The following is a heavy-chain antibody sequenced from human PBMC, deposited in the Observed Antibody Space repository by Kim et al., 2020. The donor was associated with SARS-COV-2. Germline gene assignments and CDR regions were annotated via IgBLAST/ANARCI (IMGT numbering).Heavy chain of an antibody. CDR3: AKEPSGYRYYFDY. D-gene: IGHD3-3*01. Sequence: ADPVKGRFTLSRDNSKNTLYLQMNSLRAEDTAVYYCAKEPSGYRYYFDYWGQGTLVTVSS. V-gene: IGHV3-23*01. J-gene: IGHJ4*02.